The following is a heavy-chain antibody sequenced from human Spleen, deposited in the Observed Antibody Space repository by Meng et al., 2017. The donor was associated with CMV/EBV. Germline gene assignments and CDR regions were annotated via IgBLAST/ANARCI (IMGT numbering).Heavy chain of an antibody. CDR1: GYSFTGYY. Sequence: ASVKVSCKASGYSFTGYYMHWVRQAPGQGLEWMGWINPNSGGTNYAQKFQGRVTMTRDTSTSTVYMQLSSLRSEDTAVYYCTRALLYGGKSFDYWGQGTMVTVSS. D-gene: IGHD4-23*01. V-gene: IGHV1-2*02. J-gene: IGHJ4*03. CDR3: TRALLYGGKSFDY. CDR2: INPNSGGT.